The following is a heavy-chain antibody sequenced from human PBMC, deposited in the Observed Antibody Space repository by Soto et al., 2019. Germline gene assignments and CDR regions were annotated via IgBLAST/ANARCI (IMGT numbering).Heavy chain of an antibody. CDR2: INPSGGST. CDR1: GYCFTSYY. CDR3: ARGRGGSHYYDSSVLFDY. J-gene: IGHJ4*02. Sequence: ASVKVSCKACGYCFTSYYMHWVRQAPGQELEWMGIINPSGGSTSYAQKFQGRVTMTRDTSASTVYMELSSLRSEDTAVYYCARGRGGSHYYDSSVLFDYWGQGTLVTVSS. D-gene: IGHD3-22*01. V-gene: IGHV1-46*01.